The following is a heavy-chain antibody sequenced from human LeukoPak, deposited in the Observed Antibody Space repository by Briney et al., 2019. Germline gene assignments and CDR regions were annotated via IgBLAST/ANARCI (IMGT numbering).Heavy chain of an antibody. CDR1: GGSISSSSYY. CDR3: ARQAYYYGSGSYLGGMDV. CDR2: IYYSGST. V-gene: IGHV4-39*01. J-gene: IGHJ6*02. Sequence: NASETLSLTCTVSGGSISSSSYYWGWIRQPPGKGLEWIGSIYYSGSTYYNPSLKSRVTISVDTSKNQFSLKLSSATAADTAVYYCARQAYYYGSGSYLGGMDVWGQGTTVTVSS. D-gene: IGHD3-10*01.